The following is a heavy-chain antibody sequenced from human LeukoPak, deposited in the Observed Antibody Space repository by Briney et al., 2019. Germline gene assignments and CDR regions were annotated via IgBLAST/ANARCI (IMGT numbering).Heavy chain of an antibody. CDR3: ARGRPTTSIAAAGVNWFDP. J-gene: IGHJ5*02. Sequence: GASVKLSCKSSVGTFSSYAISWVRQAPGQGLEWMGGIIPIFGTANYAQKFQGRVTITADESTSTAYMELSSLRSEDTAVYYCARGRPTTSIAAAGVNWFDPWGQGTLVTVSS. CDR2: IIPIFGTA. V-gene: IGHV1-69*01. D-gene: IGHD6-13*01. CDR1: VGTFSSYA.